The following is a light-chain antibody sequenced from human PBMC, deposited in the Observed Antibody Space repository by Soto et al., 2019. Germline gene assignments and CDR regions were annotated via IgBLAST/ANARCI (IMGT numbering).Light chain of an antibody. CDR2: KDS. J-gene: IGLJ1*01. Sequence: ELTQPSSVSVSPGQTARITCSGDVLAKKYARWFQQKPGQAPVLVIYKDSERPSGIPERFSGSSSGTTVTLTISGAQVEDEADYYCYSAADNMRVFGTGTKSPS. CDR1: VLAKKY. V-gene: IGLV3-27*01. CDR3: YSAADNMRV.